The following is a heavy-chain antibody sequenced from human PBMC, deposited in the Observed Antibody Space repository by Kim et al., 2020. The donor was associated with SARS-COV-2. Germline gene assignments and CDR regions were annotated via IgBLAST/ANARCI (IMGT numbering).Heavy chain of an antibody. J-gene: IGHJ1*01. D-gene: IGHD1-1*01. V-gene: IGHV3-23*03. CDR2: IYSGGSST. Sequence: GGSLRLSCAASGFTFSSYAMSWVRQAPGKGLEWVSVIYSGGSSTYYADSVKGRFTISRDNSKNTLYLQMNSLRAEDTAVYYCAKTVRKYFQHWGQGTLVTVSS. CDR1: GFTFSSYA. CDR3: AKTVRKYFQH.